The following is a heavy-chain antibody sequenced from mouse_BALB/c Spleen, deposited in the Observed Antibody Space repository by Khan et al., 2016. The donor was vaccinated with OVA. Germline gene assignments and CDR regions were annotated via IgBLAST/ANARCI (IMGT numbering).Heavy chain of an antibody. D-gene: IGHD1-1*01. CDR2: IYPFNDAT. CDR3: SPGGTCYVSFVY. CDR1: GYTFTSYV. Sequence: VQLQQSGPEVVKPGASVKLSCKASGYTFTSYVMHWVKQKPGQGLEWIGYIYPFNDATKYNAKFDGKVTLTSDKSSSTAYMELSSLTSEDSAVYYCSPGGTCYVSFVYWGQGTLVTVSA. V-gene: IGHV1S136*01. J-gene: IGHJ3*01.